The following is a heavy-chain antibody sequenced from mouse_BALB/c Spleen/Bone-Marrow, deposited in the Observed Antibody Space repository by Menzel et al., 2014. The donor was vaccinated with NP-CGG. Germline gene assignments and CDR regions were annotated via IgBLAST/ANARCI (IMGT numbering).Heavy chain of an antibody. CDR2: IYPSDSYT. CDR3: TRYGNSHYYAMDY. CDR1: GYTFTSYW. D-gene: IGHD1-1*01. V-gene: IGHV1-69*02. J-gene: IGHJ4*01. Sequence: QVQLQQSGAELVRPGASVKLSCRTSGYTFTSYWINWVKQTPGQGLEWIGNIYPSDSYTNYNQRFKDKATLTEDKSSRTAYMQLSSPTSEDSAVYYCTRYGNSHYYAMDYWGQGTSVTVSS.